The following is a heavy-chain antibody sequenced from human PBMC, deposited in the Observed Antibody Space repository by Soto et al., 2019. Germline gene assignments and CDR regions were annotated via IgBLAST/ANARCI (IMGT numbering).Heavy chain of an antibody. V-gene: IGHV4-59*01. CDR2: IYYSGST. CDR3: AREVVGFGGVSTENAFYI. J-gene: IGHJ3*02. Sequence: SETLSLTCTVSGGSISSYYWSWIRQPPGKGLEWIGYIYYSGSTNYNPSLKSRVTISVDTSKNQFSLKLSSVTAADTAVYYCAREVVGFGGVSTENAFYIWGQGTMVTVSS. D-gene: IGHD3-16*01. CDR1: GGSISSYY.